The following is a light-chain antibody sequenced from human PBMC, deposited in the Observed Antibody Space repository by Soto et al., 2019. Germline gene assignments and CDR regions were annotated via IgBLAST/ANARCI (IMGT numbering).Light chain of an antibody. Sequence: QSALTQPASVSGSPGQSITISCTGTSSDVGGYNYVSWYQQHPGKAPKLMIYDVSNRPSGVSNRFSGSKSGNTASLTLSGLQDEDEADDYCSSYTSSSTQVVFGGGTKLTVL. CDR1: SSDVGGYNY. CDR2: DVS. CDR3: SSYTSSSTQVV. J-gene: IGLJ2*01. V-gene: IGLV2-14*01.